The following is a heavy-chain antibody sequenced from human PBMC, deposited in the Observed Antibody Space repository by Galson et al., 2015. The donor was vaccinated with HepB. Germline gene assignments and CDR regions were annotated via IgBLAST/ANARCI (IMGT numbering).Heavy chain of an antibody. Sequence: SLRLSCAASGFMFGEYAMTWVRQAPGKGLEWIGFVRSEAYGGTREYAASVKGRFTISRDDSKSVAYLQMNSLKTDDTAVYYCARAPIYSKRGYYFDYWGQGIMVTVSS. CDR1: GFMFGEYA. CDR3: ARAPIYSKRGYYFDY. CDR2: VRSEAYGGTR. J-gene: IGHJ4*02. V-gene: IGHV3-49*04. D-gene: IGHD5-12*01.